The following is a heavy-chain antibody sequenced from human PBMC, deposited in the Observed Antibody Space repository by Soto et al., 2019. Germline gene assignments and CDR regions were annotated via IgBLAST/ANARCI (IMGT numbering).Heavy chain of an antibody. Sequence: SVKVSCKASGGTFSSYAISWVRQAPGQGLEWMGGIIPIFGTANYAQKFQGRVTITADESTSTAYMELSSLRSEDTAVYYCARTSITMVRGVSNYYGMDVWGQGTTVTVAS. V-gene: IGHV1-69*13. CDR1: GGTFSSYA. J-gene: IGHJ6*01. CDR3: ARTSITMVRGVSNYYGMDV. D-gene: IGHD3-10*01. CDR2: IIPIFGTA.